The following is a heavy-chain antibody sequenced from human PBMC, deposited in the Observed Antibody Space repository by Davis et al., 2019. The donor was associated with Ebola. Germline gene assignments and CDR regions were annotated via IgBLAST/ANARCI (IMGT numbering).Heavy chain of an antibody. V-gene: IGHV3-23*01. CDR3: ARDAEGMVTRWFDP. D-gene: IGHD5-18*01. CDR1: GFTFSNYA. J-gene: IGHJ5*02. Sequence: GESLKISCAASGFTFSNYAMSWVRQAPGKGLEWVSGISGSGATTYYADSVKGRFTISRDNAKNTLYLQMNSLRAEDTAVYYCARDAEGMVTRWFDPWGQGTLVTVSS. CDR2: ISGSGATT.